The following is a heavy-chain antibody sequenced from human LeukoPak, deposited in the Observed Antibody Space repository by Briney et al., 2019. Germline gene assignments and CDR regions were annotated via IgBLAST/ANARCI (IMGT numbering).Heavy chain of an antibody. CDR2: INPNSGGT. D-gene: IGHD3-10*01. CDR1: GYIFTGYY. CDR3: ARVIMVRGVMVPGGSDWFDP. J-gene: IGHJ5*02. Sequence: ASVKVSCKASGYIFTGYYMHWVRQAPGQGLEWMGWINPNSGGTKYAQKFQGRVTMTRDTSISTAYMELSRLRSDDTAVYYCARVIMVRGVMVPGGSDWFDPWGQGTLVTVSS. V-gene: IGHV1-2*02.